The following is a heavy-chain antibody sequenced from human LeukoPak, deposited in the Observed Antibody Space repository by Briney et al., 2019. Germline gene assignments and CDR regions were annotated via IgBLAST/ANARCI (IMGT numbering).Heavy chain of an antibody. CDR1: GGTFSSYT. CDR3: ARVPRLYYYHGMDV. D-gene: IGHD4-11*01. CDR2: INPNSGGT. Sequence: ASVKVSCKASGGTFSSYTISWVRQAPGQGLEWMGWINPNSGGTNYAQKFQGRVTMTRDTSISTAYMELSRLRSDDTAVYYCARVPRLYYYHGMDVWGQGTTVTVSS. V-gene: IGHV1-2*02. J-gene: IGHJ6*02.